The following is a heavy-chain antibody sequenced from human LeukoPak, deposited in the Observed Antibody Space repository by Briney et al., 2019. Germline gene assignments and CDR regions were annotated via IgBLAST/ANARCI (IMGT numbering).Heavy chain of an antibody. J-gene: IGHJ3*02. V-gene: IGHV3-23*01. D-gene: IGHD3-22*01. Sequence: GGSLRLSCAASGFTSGFTFSSFAMSWVRQAPGKGLEWVSAISGSGGSTYYADSVKGRFTISRDNSKNTLYLQMNSLRAEDTAVYYCAKGPGGDGYYDSSGFHYAFDIWGQGTMVTVSS. CDR2: ISGSGGST. CDR3: AKGPGGDGYYDSSGFHYAFDI. CDR1: GFTFSSFA.